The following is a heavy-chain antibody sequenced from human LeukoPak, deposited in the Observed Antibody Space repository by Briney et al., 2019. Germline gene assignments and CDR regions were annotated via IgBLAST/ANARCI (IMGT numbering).Heavy chain of an antibody. D-gene: IGHD2-21*02. J-gene: IGHJ4*02. CDR1: GFSFSDYS. CDR3: ARGKHRTAWLIDY. CDR2: ITASSDNI. V-gene: IGHV3-48*02. Sequence: GGSLRLSCVTSGFSFSDYSMNWVRQAPGKGLEWISFITASSDNINYADSVRGRFTISRDNAKNSLSLQMNSLGDDDTAVYYCARGKHRTAWLIDYWGQGTLVIVSS.